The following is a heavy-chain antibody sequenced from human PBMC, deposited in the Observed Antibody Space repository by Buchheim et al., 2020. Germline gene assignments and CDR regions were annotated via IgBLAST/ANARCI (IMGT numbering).Heavy chain of an antibody. CDR2: INPNSGGT. Sequence: QVQLVQSGAEVKKPGASVKVSCKASGYTFTGYYMHWVRQAPGQGLEWMGWINPNSGGTKYAQKLQGGVTMTRDTSSSTAYMELSRLRSDDTAVYYCATQGAVGANDYGMDVWGQGTT. J-gene: IGHJ6*02. D-gene: IGHD1-26*01. V-gene: IGHV1-2*02. CDR3: ATQGAVGANDYGMDV. CDR1: GYTFTGYY.